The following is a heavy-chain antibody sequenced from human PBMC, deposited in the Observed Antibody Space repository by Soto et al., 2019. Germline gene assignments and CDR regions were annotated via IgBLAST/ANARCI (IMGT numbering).Heavy chain of an antibody. CDR3: AKDRVLLWFGEKYGMDV. V-gene: IGHV3-30*18. D-gene: IGHD3-10*01. J-gene: IGHJ6*02. CDR1: GFTFSSYG. Sequence: SLRLSCAASGFTFSSYGMHWVRQAPGKGLEWVAVISYDGSNKYYADSVKGRFTISRDNSKNTLYLQMNSLRAEDTAVYYCAKDRVLLWFGEKYGMDVWGQGTTVTVSS. CDR2: ISYDGSNK.